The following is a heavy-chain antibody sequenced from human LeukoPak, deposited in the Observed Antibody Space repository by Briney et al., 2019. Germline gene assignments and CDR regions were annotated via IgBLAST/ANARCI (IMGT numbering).Heavy chain of an antibody. V-gene: IGHV5-51*01. D-gene: IGHD5-18*01. Sequence: PGESLKISCKGSGYNFTNHWIAWVRQMPGKGLEWMGVIYPDDSETRYSPSLQRHVTISADKSISTAYLQWSSLKASDTAIYYCAKRSRYTYGFWGGLDVWGQGTTVTVSS. CDR3: AKRSRYTYGFWGGLDV. CDR1: GYNFTNHW. CDR2: IYPDDSET. J-gene: IGHJ6*02.